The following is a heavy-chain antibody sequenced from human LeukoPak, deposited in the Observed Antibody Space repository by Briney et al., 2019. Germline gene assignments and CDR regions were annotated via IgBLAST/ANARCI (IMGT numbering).Heavy chain of an antibody. CDR3: ARLRGLYSDTNRYQTALDC. J-gene: IGHJ4*02. CDR1: GFTFTDSY. D-gene: IGHD1-26*01. V-gene: IGHV3-11*06. CDR2: ISGSGGDT. Sequence: GGSLRLSCAASGFTFTDSYMTWVRQAPGKGLEWLSYISGSGGDTNYADSVRGRFTISRDNAKNSLYLQMNSLRVEDTAVYYCARLRGLYSDTNRYQTALDCWGQGTLVTVSS.